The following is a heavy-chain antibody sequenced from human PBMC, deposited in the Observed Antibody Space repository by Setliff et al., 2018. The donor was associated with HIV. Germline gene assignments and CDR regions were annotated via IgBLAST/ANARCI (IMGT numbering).Heavy chain of an antibody. CDR2: INAGNGNT. Sequence: ASVKVSCKASGYSLTSYSINWVRQAPGQGLEWMGWINAGNGNTKYSQKFQGRVTITRDTSASTAYMELSSLRSEDTAVYYCARSGDYSNYYYYYMDVWGKGTTVTVSS. CDR1: GYSLTSYS. CDR3: ARSGDYSNYYYYYMDV. V-gene: IGHV1-3*01. J-gene: IGHJ6*03. D-gene: IGHD4-4*01.